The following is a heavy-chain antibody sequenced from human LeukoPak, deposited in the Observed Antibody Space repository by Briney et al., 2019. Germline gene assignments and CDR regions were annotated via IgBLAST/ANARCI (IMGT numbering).Heavy chain of an antibody. CDR2: INGDGSST. Sequence: GGSLRLSCAASGFTFSSYWMYWVRQAPGKGLVWVSRINGDGSSTIYADSVKGRFTISRDNAKNTLYLQMNGLRAEDTAVYYCAREPLRFGVPLDYWGQGTLVIVSS. CDR1: GFTFSSYW. D-gene: IGHD3-10*01. CDR3: AREPLRFGVPLDY. J-gene: IGHJ4*02. V-gene: IGHV3-74*01.